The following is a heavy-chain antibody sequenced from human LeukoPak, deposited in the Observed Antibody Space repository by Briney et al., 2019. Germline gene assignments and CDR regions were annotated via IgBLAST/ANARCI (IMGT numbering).Heavy chain of an antibody. Sequence: PGGSLRLSCAASGFTFSSYAMSWVRQAPGKGLEWVSAISGSGGSTYYADSVKGRFTISRDNSKNTLYLQMNSLRAEDTAVYYCAKDEDHCSSTSCYPDYWGQGTLVTVSS. V-gene: IGHV3-23*01. CDR1: GFTFSSYA. CDR3: AKDEDHCSSTSCYPDY. J-gene: IGHJ4*02. CDR2: ISGSGGST. D-gene: IGHD2-2*01.